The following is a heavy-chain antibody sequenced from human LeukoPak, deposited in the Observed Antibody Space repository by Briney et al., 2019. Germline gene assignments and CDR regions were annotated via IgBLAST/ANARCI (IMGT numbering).Heavy chain of an antibody. Sequence: GGSLRLSCAASGLTVSNKYINWVRQAPGKGPEWVSVIYSGGSTYYADSVKARFTVSRDNSKNTLYLQMNSLRADDTAVYYCATNGDDYGDYLLYWGQGTLVTVSS. D-gene: IGHD4-17*01. CDR1: GLTVSNKY. CDR2: IYSGGST. J-gene: IGHJ4*02. V-gene: IGHV3-66*01. CDR3: ATNGDDYGDYLLY.